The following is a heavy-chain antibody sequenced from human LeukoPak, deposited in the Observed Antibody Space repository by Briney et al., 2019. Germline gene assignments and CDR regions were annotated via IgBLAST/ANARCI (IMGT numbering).Heavy chain of an antibody. J-gene: IGHJ4*02. V-gene: IGHV3-23*01. CDR2: ISGSGGST. Sequence: GGSLRLSCAASGFTFSSYAMSWVRQAPGKGPEWVSAISGSGGSTYYADSVKGRFTISRDNSKNTLYLQMNSLRAEDTAVYYCANLNAPYWGNLDYWGQGTLVTVSS. CDR3: ANLNAPYWGNLDY. D-gene: IGHD3-16*01. CDR1: GFTFSSYA.